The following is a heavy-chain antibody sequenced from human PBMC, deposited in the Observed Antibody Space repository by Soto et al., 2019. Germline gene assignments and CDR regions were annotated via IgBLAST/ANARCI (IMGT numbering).Heavy chain of an antibody. J-gene: IGHJ3*02. CDR2: ISYDGSNK. V-gene: IGHV3-30-3*01. Sequence: GGSLRLSCAASGFTFSSYAMHWVRQAPGKGLEWVAVISYDGSNKYYADSVKGRFTISRDNSKNTLYLQMNSLGAEDTAVYYCERESRDGYNIMGDVDAFDIWGQGTMVTVSS. CDR3: ERESRDGYNIMGDVDAFDI. D-gene: IGHD5-12*01. CDR1: GFTFSSYA.